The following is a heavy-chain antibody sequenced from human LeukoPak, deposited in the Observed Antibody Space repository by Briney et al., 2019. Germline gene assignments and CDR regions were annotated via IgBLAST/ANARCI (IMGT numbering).Heavy chain of an antibody. D-gene: IGHD1-7*01. CDR1: GYTFTVYY. CDR3: ARGENWNYGIDI. V-gene: IGHV1-2*04. J-gene: IGHJ3*02. Sequence: ASVKVSCKASGYTFTVYYMHWVRQAPGQGLEWIGWINPNSGGTNYAQKFQGWVTMTRDTSISTAYMELSRLRSDDTAVYYCARGENWNYGIDIWGQGTMVTVSS. CDR2: INPNSGGT.